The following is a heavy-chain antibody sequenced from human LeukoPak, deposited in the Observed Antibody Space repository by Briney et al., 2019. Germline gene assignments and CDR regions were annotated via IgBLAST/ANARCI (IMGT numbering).Heavy chain of an antibody. V-gene: IGHV1-69*05. J-gene: IGHJ4*02. CDR2: IILIFGTA. CDR3: ARTMDSRAGSYFDY. Sequence: ASVKVSCKASGGTFSSYAISWVRQAPGQGLEWMGRIILIFGTANYAQKFQGRVTITTDEPTSTAYMELSSLRSEDTAVYYCARTMDSRAGSYFDYWGQGTLVTVSS. D-gene: IGHD2-2*03. CDR1: GGTFSSYA.